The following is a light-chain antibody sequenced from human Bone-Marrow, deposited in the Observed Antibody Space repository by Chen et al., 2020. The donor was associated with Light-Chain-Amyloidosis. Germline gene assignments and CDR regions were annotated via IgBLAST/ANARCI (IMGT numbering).Light chain of an antibody. CDR2: GSS. Sequence: EIVLTQSPGTLPLSPGEGANLSCRASQTISSNYLTWYQQKFDQAPRLLIYGSSSRATGIPDRFTGSGSGTDFTLTINRLEPEDFAMYYCQQYGTSPLTFGGGTKVEIK. V-gene: IGKV3-20*01. J-gene: IGKJ4*01. CDR1: QTISSNY. CDR3: QQYGTSPLT.